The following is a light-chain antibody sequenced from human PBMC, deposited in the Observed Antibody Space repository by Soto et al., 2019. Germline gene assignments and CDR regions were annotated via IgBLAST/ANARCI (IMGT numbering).Light chain of an antibody. CDR1: QSISDW. CDR2: KAS. V-gene: IGKV1-5*03. Sequence: DIKLTQSPSTLSASVGDTISITCRASQSISDWLAWYQQKPGKAPKVLVYKASSLEDGVPSRFIGSGSGTEFTLTISSLQPDDFAIYYCQEYSSDWTFGQGTKVEIK. CDR3: QEYSSDWT. J-gene: IGKJ1*01.